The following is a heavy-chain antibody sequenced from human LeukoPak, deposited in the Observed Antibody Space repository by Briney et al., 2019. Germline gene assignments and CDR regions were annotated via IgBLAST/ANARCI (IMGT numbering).Heavy chain of an antibody. CDR2: IYYSGST. CDR3: AREVTTASTEYNWFDP. J-gene: IGHJ5*02. D-gene: IGHD2-21*02. Sequence: SETLSLACTVSGGSISSGGYYWSWIRQHPGKGLKWIGYIYYSGSTYYNPSLKSRVTISVDTSKNQFSLKLSSVTAADTAVYYCAREVTTASTEYNWFDPWGQGTLVTVSS. V-gene: IGHV4-31*03. CDR1: GGSISSGGYY.